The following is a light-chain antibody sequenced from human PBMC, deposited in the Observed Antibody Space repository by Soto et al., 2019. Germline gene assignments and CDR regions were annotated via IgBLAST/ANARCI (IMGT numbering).Light chain of an antibody. V-gene: IGKV3-15*01. J-gene: IGKJ1*01. CDR1: QSVSSN. CDR2: GAS. CDR3: QQYNNWPPRT. Sequence: EIVMTQSPASLSVSPGERATLSCRASQSVSSNFAWYQQKPGQAPRLLIYGASTRATGIPARFSGIGSGTEFTLTISSLQSEDFAVYYRQQYNNWPPRTFGQGTKVQIK.